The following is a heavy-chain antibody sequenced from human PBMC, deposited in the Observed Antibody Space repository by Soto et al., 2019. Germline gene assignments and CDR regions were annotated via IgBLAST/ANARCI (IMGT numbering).Heavy chain of an antibody. CDR1: GGSFSGYY. CDR2: INHSGST. Sequence: SETLSLTCAVYGGSFSGYYWSWIRQPPGKGLEWIGEINHSGSTNYNPSLKSRVTISVDTSKNQFSLKLSSVTAADTAVYYCARARRSVVPAAISFSRNWFDPWGQGTLVTVSS. J-gene: IGHJ5*02. V-gene: IGHV4-34*01. D-gene: IGHD2-2*01. CDR3: ARARRSVVPAAISFSRNWFDP.